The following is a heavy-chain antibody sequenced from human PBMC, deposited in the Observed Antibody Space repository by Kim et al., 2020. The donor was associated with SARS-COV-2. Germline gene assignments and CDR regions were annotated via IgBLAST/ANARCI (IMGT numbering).Heavy chain of an antibody. CDR3: VRVASIAGYTFDL. Sequence: GGSLRLSCVASGFSFSEPSMDWVRLAPGKGLEWVGRIRNKTKSYTTEYAASVRGRFAISRDDSKTSLFLQMKSMKKEDTAVYYCVRVASIAGYTFDLWG. CDR2: IRNKTKSYTT. D-gene: IGHD3-9*01. J-gene: IGHJ3*01. CDR1: GFSFSEPS. V-gene: IGHV3-72*01.